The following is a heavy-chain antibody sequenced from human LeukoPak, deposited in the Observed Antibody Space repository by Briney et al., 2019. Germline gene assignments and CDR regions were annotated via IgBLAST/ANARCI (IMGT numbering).Heavy chain of an antibody. Sequence: KPGGSLRLSCAASGFTFTTYTMNWVRQTPGKGLEWVSSITNNSDYIYYAGSVKGRFTISRDNAKNSLFLQMHNLRAEDTAVYYCARILFDGLDSSGDYDYWYFDLWGRGTLVTVSS. D-gene: IGHD3-22*01. CDR2: ITNNSDYI. CDR3: ARILFDGLDSSGDYDYWYFDL. V-gene: IGHV3-21*01. J-gene: IGHJ2*01. CDR1: GFTFTTYT.